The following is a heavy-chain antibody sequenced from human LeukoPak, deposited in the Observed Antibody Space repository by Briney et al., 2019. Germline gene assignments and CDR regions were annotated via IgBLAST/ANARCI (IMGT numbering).Heavy chain of an antibody. Sequence: ASVKVSCKASGYTFTNYGINWVRQAPGQGLEWMGYISAYNGNTNYARKFQGRVTMTTDTSTNTVYVELRSLRSDDTAVYYCARVAVAQYYFDYWGQGTLVTVSS. V-gene: IGHV1-18*01. CDR3: ARVAVAQYYFDY. CDR1: GYTFTNYG. D-gene: IGHD4-23*01. CDR2: ISAYNGNT. J-gene: IGHJ4*02.